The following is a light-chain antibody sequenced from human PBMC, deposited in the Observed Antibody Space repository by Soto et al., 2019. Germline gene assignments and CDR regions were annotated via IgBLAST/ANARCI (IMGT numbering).Light chain of an antibody. CDR1: QSVRSH. CDR3: QQRSNWS. V-gene: IGKV3-11*01. Sequence: EIVLTQSPATLSFSPGERATLSCRASQSVRSHLAWYQQKPGQAPRHLIYDASNGATGIPARFSGSGSGTDFPLTISSLAPEDFAVYYCQQRSNWSFGQGTRLEIK. CDR2: DAS. J-gene: IGKJ5*01.